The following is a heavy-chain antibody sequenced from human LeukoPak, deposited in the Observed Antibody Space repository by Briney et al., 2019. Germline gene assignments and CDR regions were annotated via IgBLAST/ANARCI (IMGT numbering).Heavy chain of an antibody. V-gene: IGHV4-59*01. D-gene: IGHD2-2*01. CDR3: ARGTDYGDS. J-gene: IGHJ4*02. Sequence: KTSETLSLTCTVSGGSISSYYWSWIRQPPRKGLEWIGYSSYTGSINYNPSLKSRVTLLVDTSKNQFSLNLFSVTAADTAVYYCARGTDYGDSWGQGTLVTVSS. CDR1: GGSISSYY. CDR2: SSYTGSI.